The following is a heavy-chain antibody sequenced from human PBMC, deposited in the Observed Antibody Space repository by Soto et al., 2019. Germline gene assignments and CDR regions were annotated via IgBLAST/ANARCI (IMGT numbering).Heavy chain of an antibody. CDR1: GYTFVDHY. CDR2: INPRNGDK. D-gene: IGHD6-19*01. CDR3: ARAEVTRIAVMDV. J-gene: IGHJ6*02. V-gene: IGHV1-2*02. Sequence: GASVKVSCKTSGYTFVDHYLYWVRQAPGQGLEWMGWINPRNGDKKYAQKFQGRVTMIRDTIITTTYMDLSALTSDDTAVYYCARAEVTRIAVMDVWGPGTTVTVSS.